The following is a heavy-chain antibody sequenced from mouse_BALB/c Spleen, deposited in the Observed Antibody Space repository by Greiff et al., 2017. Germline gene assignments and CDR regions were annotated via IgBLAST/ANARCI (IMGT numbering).Heavy chain of an antibody. CDR3: ARVGGSTGFYAMDY. CDR2: IWAGGST. D-gene: IGHD1-1*02. J-gene: IGHJ4*01. V-gene: IGHV2-9*02. CDR1: GFSLTSYG. Sequence: VQLQESGPGLVAPSQSLSITCTVSGFSLTSYGVHWVRQPPGKGLEWLGVIWAGGSTNYNSALMSRLSISKDNSKSQVFLKMNSLQTDDTAMYYCARVGGSTGFYAMDYWGQGTSVTVSS.